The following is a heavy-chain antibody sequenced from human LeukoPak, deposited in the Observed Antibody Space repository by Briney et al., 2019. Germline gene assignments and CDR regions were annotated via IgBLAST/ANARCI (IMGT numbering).Heavy chain of an antibody. J-gene: IGHJ4*02. D-gene: IGHD3-16*01. Sequence: ASVKVSCKASGGTFSSYAISWVRQAPGQGLEWMGRIIPILGIANYAQKFQGRVTITADKSTSTAYMELSSLRSEDTAVYYCAKDLSSGGGYDWGQGTLVTVSS. CDR1: GGTFSSYA. CDR3: AKDLSSGGGYD. V-gene: IGHV1-69*04. CDR2: IIPILGIA.